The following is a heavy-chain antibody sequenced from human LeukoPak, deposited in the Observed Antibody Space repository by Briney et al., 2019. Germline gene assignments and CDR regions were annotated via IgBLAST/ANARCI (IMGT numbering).Heavy chain of an antibody. CDR1: GGSISSGGYY. J-gene: IGHJ4*02. CDR2: IYYSGST. Sequence: SETLSLTCTVSGGSISSGGYYWSWIRQPPGKGLEWIGYIYYSGSTNYNPSLKSRVTISVDTSKNQFSLKLSSVTAADTAVYYCARHAEGYSGYDFVSYYFDYWGQGTLVTVSS. V-gene: IGHV4-61*08. D-gene: IGHD5-12*01. CDR3: ARHAEGYSGYDFVSYYFDY.